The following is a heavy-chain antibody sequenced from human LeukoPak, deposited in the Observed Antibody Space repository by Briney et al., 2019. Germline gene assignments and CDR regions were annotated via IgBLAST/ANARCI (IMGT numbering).Heavy chain of an antibody. D-gene: IGHD3-22*01. V-gene: IGHV3-53*01. CDR1: GFTVSSNY. CDR3: ARRHDSGGHYYELDY. CDR2: IYSGGST. Sequence: GGSLRLSCAASGFTVSSNYMSWVRQAPGKGLEWVSVIYSGGSTYYADSVKGRFTISRDNSKNTLDLQMNSLRAEDTAVYYCARRHDSGGHYYELDYWGQGTLVTVSS. J-gene: IGHJ4*02.